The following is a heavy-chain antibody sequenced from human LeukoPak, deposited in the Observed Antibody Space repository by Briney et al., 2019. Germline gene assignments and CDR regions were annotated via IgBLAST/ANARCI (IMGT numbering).Heavy chain of an antibody. Sequence: GGSLRLSCAASGFTFSNAWMSWVRQAPGKGLEWVGRIKSKSDGCTADYAAPVKGRFTISRDDSKNTLYLQMNSLKTEDTAVYYCTTVEGYCSSTSCLDSWGQGALVTVSS. CDR3: TTVEGYCSSTSCLDS. V-gene: IGHV3-15*01. D-gene: IGHD2-2*01. CDR1: GFTFSNAW. CDR2: IKSKSDGCTA. J-gene: IGHJ4*02.